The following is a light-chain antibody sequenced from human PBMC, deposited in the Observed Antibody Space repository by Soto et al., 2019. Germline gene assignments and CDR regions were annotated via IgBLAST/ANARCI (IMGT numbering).Light chain of an antibody. CDR1: QSISSW. V-gene: IGKV1-5*01. J-gene: IGKJ1*01. CDR3: QQYNSHWSWT. Sequence: DIQMTQSPSTLSASVGDRVTITCRASQSISSWLAWYQQKPGKAPKLLIYDASSLESGVPSRFSGSGSGTEFTLTISNLQPEDFAMYYCQQYNSHWSWTFGQGTKVDIK. CDR2: DAS.